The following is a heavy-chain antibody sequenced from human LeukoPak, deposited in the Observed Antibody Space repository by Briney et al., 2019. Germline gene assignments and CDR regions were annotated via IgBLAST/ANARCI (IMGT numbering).Heavy chain of an antibody. J-gene: IGHJ6*02. Sequence: PSETLSLTCAVYGGSFSGYYWSWIRQPPGKGLEWIGEINHSGSTNYNPSLKSRVTISVDTSKNQFSLKLSSVTAADTAVYYCARGPYDFWSGYLVGYYYYGMDVWGQGTTVTVSS. CDR1: GGSFSGYY. CDR2: INHSGST. CDR3: ARGPYDFWSGYLVGYYYYGMDV. D-gene: IGHD3-3*01. V-gene: IGHV4-34*01.